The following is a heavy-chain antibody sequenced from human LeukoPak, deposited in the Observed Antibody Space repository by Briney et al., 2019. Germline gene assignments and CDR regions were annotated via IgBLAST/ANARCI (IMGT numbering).Heavy chain of an antibody. Sequence: GSLRLSCAASGFTFSSYAMNWVRQAPGKGLEWVSVISSSGGTTYYSDSVKGRFIISRDNSKNTLYLQMNSLRAEDTAVYYCAKAGIAVPATPEYCGQGTLVTVSS. V-gene: IGHV3-23*01. CDR3: AKAGIAVPATPEY. D-gene: IGHD6-19*01. J-gene: IGHJ4*02. CDR2: ISSSGGTT. CDR1: GFTFSSYA.